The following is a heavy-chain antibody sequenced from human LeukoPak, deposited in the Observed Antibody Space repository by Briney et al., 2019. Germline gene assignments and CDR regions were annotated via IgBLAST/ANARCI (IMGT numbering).Heavy chain of an antibody. V-gene: IGHV3-66*01. CDR1: GFTVSSNY. CDR2: IYSGGST. D-gene: IGHD6-19*01. CDR3: ARSPIAVAGHNTFDY. Sequence: GGSLRLSCAASGFTVSSNYMSWVRQAPGKGLEWVSIIYSGGSTYYADSVKGRFTISRDNSKNTLYLQMNSLRAEDTAVCYCARSPIAVAGHNTFDYWGQGTLVTVSS. J-gene: IGHJ4*02.